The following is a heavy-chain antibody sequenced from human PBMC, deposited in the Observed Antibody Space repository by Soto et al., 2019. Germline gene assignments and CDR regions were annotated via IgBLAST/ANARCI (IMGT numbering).Heavy chain of an antibody. CDR3: AGGHGYNPRGGAFDI. Sequence: QVQLQESGPGPVKPSQTLSLTCTVSGGSVSSAGPYWSWIRQHPGKGLEWIGYIFYSGSTYYNPSLKSRVPISVDTSKNQFSLRLTSVTAADTAVYYCAGGHGYNPRGGAFDIWGQGTMVTVSS. V-gene: IGHV4-31*03. CDR2: IFYSGST. D-gene: IGHD3-10*01. J-gene: IGHJ3*02. CDR1: GGSVSSAGPY.